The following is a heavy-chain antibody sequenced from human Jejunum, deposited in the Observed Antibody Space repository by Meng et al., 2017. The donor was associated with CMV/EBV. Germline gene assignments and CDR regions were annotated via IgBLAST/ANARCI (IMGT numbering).Heavy chain of an antibody. CDR3: ASPLGILGIVDL. CDR2: IYYSGST. D-gene: IGHD7-27*01. CDR1: GVSIRSSSYC. Sequence: LRLMEEGPGVGKPSEAGFLHCSVSGVSIRSSSYCWGWTRKPPGKGREWIGSIYYSGSTNYTPSLKSRVTISVDTSKNQFSLKLSSVTAADTAVYYCASPLGILGIVDLWGRGTLVTVSS. V-gene: IGHV4-39*01. J-gene: IGHJ2*01.